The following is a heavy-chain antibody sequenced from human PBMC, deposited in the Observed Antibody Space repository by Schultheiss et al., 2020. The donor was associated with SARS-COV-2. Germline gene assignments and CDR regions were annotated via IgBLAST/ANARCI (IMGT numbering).Heavy chain of an antibody. CDR2: ISASGGSS. V-gene: IGHV3-23*01. CDR1: GFTFNTYA. Sequence: GGSLRLSCRASGFTFNTYAMSWVRRAPGRGLEWVSGISASGGSSNYADSVKGRFTISRDNSKNTLYLQMNSLRAEDTAVYYCARVSEVGGMDVWGQGTTVTVSS. CDR3: ARVSEVGGMDV. J-gene: IGHJ6*02. D-gene: IGHD2-15*01.